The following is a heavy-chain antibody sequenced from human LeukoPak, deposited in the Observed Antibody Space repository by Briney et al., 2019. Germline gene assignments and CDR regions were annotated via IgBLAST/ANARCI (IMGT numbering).Heavy chain of an antibody. V-gene: IGHV3-23*01. Sequence: GGSLRLSCAASGFAFSSYAMSWVRQAPGKGLEWVSAISGSGGSTYYADSVKGRFTISRDNSKNTLYLQMNSLRAEDTAVYYCAKLYSSSWSPFDYWGQGTLVTVSS. D-gene: IGHD6-13*01. J-gene: IGHJ4*02. CDR3: AKLYSSSWSPFDY. CDR2: ISGSGGST. CDR1: GFAFSSYA.